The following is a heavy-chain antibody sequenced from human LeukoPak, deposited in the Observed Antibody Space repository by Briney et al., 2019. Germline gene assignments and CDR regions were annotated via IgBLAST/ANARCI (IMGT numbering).Heavy chain of an antibody. CDR1: GFTFNKYW. V-gene: IGHV3-7*01. CDR3: VRDVSSGWAFDY. D-gene: IGHD6-19*01. J-gene: IGHJ4*01. Sequence: GGSLTLSCSASGFTFNKYWMSWIRQLPGQGLEWVANVNQDGGQKYYVDSVKGRFTNSRDNARNLLYLQMNSLRDEDTAVYYCVRDVSSGWAFDYWGHGTLVTVSS. CDR2: VNQDGGQK.